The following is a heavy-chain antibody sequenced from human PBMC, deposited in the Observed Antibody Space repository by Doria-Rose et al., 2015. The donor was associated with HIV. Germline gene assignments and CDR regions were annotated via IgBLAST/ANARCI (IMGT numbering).Heavy chain of an antibody. CDR3: ARIKSSRWYHKYYFDF. CDR1: GVSLSSPGMG. J-gene: IGHJ4*02. D-gene: IGHD6-13*01. Sequence: SGPVLVKPTETLTLTCTVSGVSLSSPGMGVSWIRQPPGKALEWLANNVSDDERSYKTYLKSRLTIYRSTSKSQVVLTMTDMDPVDTATYYCARIKSSRWYHKYYFDFWGQGTLVIVSA. CDR2: NVSDDER. V-gene: IGHV2-26*01.